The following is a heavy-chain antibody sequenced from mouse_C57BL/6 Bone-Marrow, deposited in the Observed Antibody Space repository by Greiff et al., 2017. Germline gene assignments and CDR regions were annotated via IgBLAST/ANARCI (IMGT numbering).Heavy chain of an antibody. CDR2: IYPGSGST. CDR3: AREDLIYYYGSSFFAY. D-gene: IGHD1-1*01. V-gene: IGHV1-55*01. CDR1: GYTFTSYW. J-gene: IGHJ3*01. Sequence: QVQLQQPGAELVKPGASVKMSCKASGYTFTSYWITWVKQRPGQGLEWIGDIYPGSGSTNYNEKFKSKATLTVDTSSSTAYMQLSSLTSEDSAVYYCAREDLIYYYGSSFFAYWGQGTLVTVSA.